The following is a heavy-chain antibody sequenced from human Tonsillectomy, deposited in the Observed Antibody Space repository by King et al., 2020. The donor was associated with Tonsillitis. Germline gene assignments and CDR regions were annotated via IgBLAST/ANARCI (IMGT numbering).Heavy chain of an antibody. CDR1: VCSISGGDHY. J-gene: IGHJ4*02. D-gene: IGHD1-26*01. CDR2: MYHSGAT. V-gene: IGHV4-39*01. Sequence: QLQESGPGVVKPSETLALTCTVSVCSISGGDHYWAWIRQPPGKGLEWCGYMYHSGATFYNPSLKSRITISGGTSENRFSLKFISVTAADTAVYFCARYVSGSFDCWGQGALVTVSS. CDR3: ARYVSGSFDC.